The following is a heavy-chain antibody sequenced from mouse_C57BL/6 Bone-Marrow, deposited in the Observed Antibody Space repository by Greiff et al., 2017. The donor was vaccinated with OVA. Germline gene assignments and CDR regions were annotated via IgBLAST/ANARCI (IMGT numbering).Heavy chain of an antibody. Sequence: VQLQQSGPELVKPGASVKISCKASGYAFSSSWMNWVKQRPGKGLEWIGRIYPGDGDTNYNGKVKGKATLTADKSSSTAYMQLSSLTSEDSAVYFCARGDGSHWYFDVWGTGTTVTVSS. CDR3: ARGDGSHWYFDV. CDR2: IYPGDGDT. J-gene: IGHJ1*03. CDR1: GYAFSSSW. D-gene: IGHD2-3*01. V-gene: IGHV1-82*01.